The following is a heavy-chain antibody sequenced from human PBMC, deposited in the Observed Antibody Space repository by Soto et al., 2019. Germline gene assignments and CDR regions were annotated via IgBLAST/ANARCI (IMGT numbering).Heavy chain of an antibody. CDR1: GFSFSNYW. CDR3: ARGSIDHAFDI. CDR2: VNNDGRDT. V-gene: IGHV3-74*01. D-gene: IGHD3-9*01. J-gene: IGHJ3*02. Sequence: EVQVVESGGDLVQPGGSLSLTCAASGFSFSNYWMHWVRQAPGKGLVWVSRVNNDGRDTIYADSVMGRFTVSRDNAKNTLFLQMNSLRIDDTAMYYCARGSIDHAFDIWGQGTMVTVSS.